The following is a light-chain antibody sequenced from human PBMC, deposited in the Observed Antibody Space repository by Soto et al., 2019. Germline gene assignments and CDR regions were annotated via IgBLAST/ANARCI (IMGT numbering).Light chain of an antibody. CDR3: SSYSRSSTLDV. J-gene: IGLJ1*01. V-gene: IGLV2-14*01. Sequence: QSALAQPASVSGSPGQSITISCTGTSSDVGGYNYVSWYQQYPDKAPKLMIFDVNNRPSGVSDRFSGSKSGNTASLTISGLQAEDEADYYCSSYSRSSTLDVFGTGTKVTVL. CDR1: SSDVGGYNY. CDR2: DVN.